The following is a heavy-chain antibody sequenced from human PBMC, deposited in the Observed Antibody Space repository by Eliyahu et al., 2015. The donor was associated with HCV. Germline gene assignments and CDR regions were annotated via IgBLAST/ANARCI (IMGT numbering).Heavy chain of an antibody. D-gene: IGHD4-17*01. V-gene: IGHV1-8*01. CDR1: GYTFTSYD. CDR3: ARDLTGYGDYDGSWLDP. J-gene: IGHJ5*02. Sequence: QVQLVQSGAEVKKPGASVKVSCKASGYTFTSYDINWVRQATGQGLEWMGWMNPNSGNTGYAQKFQGRVTMTRNTSISTAYMELSSLRSEDTAVYYCARDLTGYGDYDGSWLDPWGQGTLVTVSS. CDR2: MNPNSGNT.